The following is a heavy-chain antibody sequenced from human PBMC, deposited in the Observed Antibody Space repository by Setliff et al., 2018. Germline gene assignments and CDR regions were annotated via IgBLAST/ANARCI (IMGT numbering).Heavy chain of an antibody. CDR3: AKDRLHTRYSSGWLLDY. J-gene: IGHJ4*02. CDR2: ISAGGGST. Sequence: PGGSLRLSCAASGFSFSSYAMTWVRQAPGKGLEWVSAISAGGGSTYSADSVKGRFTISRDNSKNTLYLQMNSLRAEDTAVYYCAKDRLHTRYSSGWLLDYWGQGTLVTVSS. D-gene: IGHD6-19*01. CDR1: GFSFSSYA. V-gene: IGHV3-23*01.